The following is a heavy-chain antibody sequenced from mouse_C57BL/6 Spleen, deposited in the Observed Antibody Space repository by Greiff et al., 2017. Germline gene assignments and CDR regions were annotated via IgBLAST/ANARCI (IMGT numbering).Heavy chain of an antibody. J-gene: IGHJ3*01. CDR1: GFTFTSYG. D-gene: IGHD1-1*01. CDR3: ARQGYYCSGAY. V-gene: IGHV5-6*01. CDR2: ISSGGSYT. Sequence: EVNVVESGGDLVKPGGSLKLSCAASGFTFTSYGMSWVRQTPDKRLEWVATISSGGSYTYYPDSVKGRFTLSIDTATSTLYLQMSSLKSEDTAMYYCARQGYYCSGAYWGQGTLVTVSA.